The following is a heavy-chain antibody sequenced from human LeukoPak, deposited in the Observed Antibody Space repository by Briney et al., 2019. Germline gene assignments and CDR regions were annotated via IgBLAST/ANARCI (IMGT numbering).Heavy chain of an antibody. D-gene: IGHD1-26*01. CDR3: ARDLGYSGSYADDY. Sequence: PGESLRLSCAASGFTFDDYGMSWVRQAPGKGLEWVSGINWNGGSTGYADSVKGRFTISRDNAKNSLYLQMNSLRAEDTALYYCARDLGYSGSYADDYWGQGTLVTVSS. CDR1: GFTFDDYG. CDR2: INWNGGST. J-gene: IGHJ4*02. V-gene: IGHV3-20*04.